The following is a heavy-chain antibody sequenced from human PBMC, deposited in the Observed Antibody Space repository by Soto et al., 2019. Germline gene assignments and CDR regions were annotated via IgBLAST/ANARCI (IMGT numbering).Heavy chain of an antibody. D-gene: IGHD3-22*01. CDR1: GGSISSSSYY. J-gene: IGHJ4*02. V-gene: IGHV4-39*01. CDR2: IYYSGST. Sequence: ETLSLTCTVSGGSISSSSYYWGWIRQPPGKGLEWIGSIYYSGSTYYNPSLKSRVTISVDTSKNQFSLKLSSVTAADTAVYYCARLQDYYDSSGEGVYWGQGTLVTVSS. CDR3: ARLQDYYDSSGEGVY.